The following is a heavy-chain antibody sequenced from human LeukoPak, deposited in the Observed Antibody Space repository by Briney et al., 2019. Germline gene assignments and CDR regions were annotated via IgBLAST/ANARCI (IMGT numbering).Heavy chain of an antibody. CDR1: GCTFSNNL. CDR2: ISYDGSNK. CDR3: AREARGSGYYREFDY. J-gene: IGHJ4*02. V-gene: IGHV3-30*01. D-gene: IGHD3-22*01. Sequence: GGSLRLSCGASGCTFSNNLMHWVRQAPGKGLEWVADISYDGSNKNYADSAKGRFTISRDNSKNTLYLQMNSLRAEDTAVYYCAREARGSGYYREFDYWGQGTLVTVSS.